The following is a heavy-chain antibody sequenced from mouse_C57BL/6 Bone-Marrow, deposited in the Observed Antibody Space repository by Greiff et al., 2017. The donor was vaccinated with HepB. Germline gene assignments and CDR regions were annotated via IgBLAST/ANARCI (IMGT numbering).Heavy chain of an antibody. V-gene: IGHV1-26*01. Sequence: VQLQQSGPELVKPGASVKISCKASGYTFTDYYMNWVKQSHGKSLEWIGDINPNNGGTSYNQKFKGKATLTVDKSSSTAYMELRSLTSEDSAVYYCARMRIYFDYWGQGTTLTVSS. J-gene: IGHJ2*01. CDR1: GYTFTDYY. CDR2: INPNNGGT. CDR3: ARMRIYFDY.